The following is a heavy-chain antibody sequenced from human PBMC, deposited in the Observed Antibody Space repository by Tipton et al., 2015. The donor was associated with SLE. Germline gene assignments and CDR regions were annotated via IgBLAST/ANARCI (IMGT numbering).Heavy chain of an antibody. CDR3: ARGVGWSRGSSTHYGMDV. J-gene: IGHJ6*02. V-gene: IGHV4-59*08. CDR1: GGSISSHY. CDR2: IYYSGST. Sequence: TLSLTCTVSGGSISSHYWSWIRQPPGKGLEWIGYIYYSGSTNYNPSLKSRITISVDTSKNQFSLKLSSVTAADTAVYYCARGVGWSRGSSTHYGMDVWGQGTTVTVSS. D-gene: IGHD2-2*01.